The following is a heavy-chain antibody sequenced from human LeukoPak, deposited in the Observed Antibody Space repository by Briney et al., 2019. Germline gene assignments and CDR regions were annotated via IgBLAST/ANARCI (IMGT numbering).Heavy chain of an antibody. CDR3: ARLCIKTSCYTSDY. V-gene: IGHV4-39*01. J-gene: IGHJ4*02. Sequence: SETLSLTCAVSGGSISSSSYNWGWIRQPPGKGLEWIGSIYYSGNTYYNPSLKSRVTISVDTSKNQFSLKLSSVTAADTALYYYARLCIKTSCYTSDYWGQGTLVTVSS. CDR2: IYYSGNT. D-gene: IGHD2-2*02. CDR1: GGSISSSSYN.